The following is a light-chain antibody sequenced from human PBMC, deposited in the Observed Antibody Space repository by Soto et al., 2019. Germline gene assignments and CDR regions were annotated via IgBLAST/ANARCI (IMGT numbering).Light chain of an antibody. J-gene: IGLJ1*01. CDR3: AAWDDSLNGYV. Sequence: QSVLTQPPSASGTPGQRVAFSCSGSSSNIGANTVNWYQQLPGAAPKLLIYSHSQRPSGVPDRFSGSKSGTSASLAISGLQSDDEADYYCAAWDDSLNGYVFGNGTKLTV. V-gene: IGLV1-44*01. CDR1: SSNIGANT. CDR2: SHS.